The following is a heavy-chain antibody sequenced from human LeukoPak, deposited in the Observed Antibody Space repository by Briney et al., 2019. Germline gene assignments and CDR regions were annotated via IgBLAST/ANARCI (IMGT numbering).Heavy chain of an antibody. Sequence: GGSLRLSCAASRFTFSSYAMSSVRQAPGKGLEWVSAISGSVGSTYYADSVQGRFTISRDNSKNTLYLQMNSLRAEDTVVYYCAKDRSYYDSSGYYQNFDYWGQGTLVTVSS. CDR3: AKDRSYYDSSGYYQNFDY. CDR1: RFTFSSYA. D-gene: IGHD3-22*01. V-gene: IGHV3-23*01. J-gene: IGHJ4*02. CDR2: ISGSVGST.